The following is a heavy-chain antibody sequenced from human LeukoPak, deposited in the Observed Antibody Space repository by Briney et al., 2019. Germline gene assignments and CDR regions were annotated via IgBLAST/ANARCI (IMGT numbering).Heavy chain of an antibody. D-gene: IGHD2-2*02. CDR1: GFTFSSYA. Sequence: GGSLRLSCAASGFTFSSYAMSWVRQAPGKGLEWVSAISGSGGSTYYADSVKGRFTISRDNSKNTLYLQMNSLRAEDTAVYYCAKVSSVVVPAAIFYFDYWGQGTLVTVPS. CDR2: ISGSGGST. J-gene: IGHJ4*02. V-gene: IGHV3-23*01. CDR3: AKVSSVVVPAAIFYFDY.